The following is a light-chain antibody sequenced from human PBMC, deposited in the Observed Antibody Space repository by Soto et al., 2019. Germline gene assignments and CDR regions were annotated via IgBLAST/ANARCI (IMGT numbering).Light chain of an antibody. CDR2: DAS. CDR3: QQYNSYSWT. J-gene: IGKJ1*01. V-gene: IGKV1-5*01. CDR1: QSISSW. Sequence: DIQMTQAPSTLSASVGDRVTITCRASQSISSWLAWYQQKPGKAPKLLIYDASSLESGVPSRFSGSGSGTEFTITISSLQPDDFATYYCQQYNSYSWTFGPGTKVEIK.